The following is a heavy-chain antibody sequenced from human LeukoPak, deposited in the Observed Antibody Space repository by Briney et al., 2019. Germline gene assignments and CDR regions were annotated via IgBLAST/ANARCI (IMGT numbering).Heavy chain of an antibody. CDR2: INHSGST. CDR1: GGSFSGYY. D-gene: IGHD3-10*01. V-gene: IGHV4-34*01. J-gene: IGHJ4*02. Sequence: PSETLSLTCAVYGGSFSGYYWSWIRQPPGKGLEWIGEINHSGSTNYNPSLKSRVTISVDTSKNQFSLKLSSVTAADTAVYYCARATRLGLWFGEEGHYYFDYWGQGTLVTVSS. CDR3: ARATRLGLWFGEEGHYYFDY.